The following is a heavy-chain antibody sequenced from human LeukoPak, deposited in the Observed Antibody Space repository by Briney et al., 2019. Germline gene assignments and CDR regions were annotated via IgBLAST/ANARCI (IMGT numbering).Heavy chain of an antibody. J-gene: IGHJ3*02. CDR1: GGSISSSSYY. CDR3: AGLRALAGYSSGYDAFDI. Sequence: KPSETLSLTCTVSGGSISSSSYYWGWIRQPPGKGLEWIGSIYYSGSTYYNPSLKSRVTISVDTSKNQFSLKLSSVTAADTAVYYCAGLRALAGYSSGYDAFDIWGQGTMVTVSS. CDR2: IYYSGST. V-gene: IGHV4-39*01. D-gene: IGHD6-19*01.